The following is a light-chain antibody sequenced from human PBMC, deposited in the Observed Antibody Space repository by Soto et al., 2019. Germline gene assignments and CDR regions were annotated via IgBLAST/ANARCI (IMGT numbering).Light chain of an antibody. V-gene: IGKV3-11*01. CDR3: QQRSNWHLT. CDR2: DAS. CDR1: QSVSSY. J-gene: IGKJ4*01. Sequence: EIVLTQSPATLSLSPGERATLSCRASQSVSSYLAWYQQKPGQAPRLLIYDASNRATGIPARFSGSGSGTDFSLTIRSIETEDFAVYYCQQRSNWHLTFGGGTKVDIK.